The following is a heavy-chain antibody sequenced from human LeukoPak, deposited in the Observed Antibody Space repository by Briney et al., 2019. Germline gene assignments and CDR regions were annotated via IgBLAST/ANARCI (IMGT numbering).Heavy chain of an antibody. J-gene: IGHJ5*02. CDR2: ISAYNGNT. D-gene: IGHD3-22*01. Sequence: ASVKVSCKASGYTFTSYGISWVRQAPGQGLEWMGWISAYNGNTNYAQKLQGRVTMTTDTSTSTAYMELRSLRSDDTAVYYCARDLALYYYDRSGYYFRWFDPWGQGTLVTVSS. CDR3: ARDLALYYYDRSGYYFRWFDP. V-gene: IGHV1-18*01. CDR1: GYTFTSYG.